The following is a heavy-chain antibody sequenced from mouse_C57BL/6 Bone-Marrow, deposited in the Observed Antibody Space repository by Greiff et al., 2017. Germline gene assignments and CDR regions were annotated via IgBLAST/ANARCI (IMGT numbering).Heavy chain of an antibody. J-gene: IGHJ4*01. Sequence: EVKLVESGEGLVKPGGSLKLSCAASGFTFSSYAMSWVRQTPEKRLEWVAYISSGGDYIYYADTVKGRFTISRDNARNTLYLQMSSLKSEDTARYYCTNFLYYYGGGPYVMDYWGQGTSVTVSS. CDR3: TNFLYYYGGGPYVMDY. CDR1: GFTFSSYA. CDR2: ISSGGDYI. D-gene: IGHD1-1*01. V-gene: IGHV5-9-1*02.